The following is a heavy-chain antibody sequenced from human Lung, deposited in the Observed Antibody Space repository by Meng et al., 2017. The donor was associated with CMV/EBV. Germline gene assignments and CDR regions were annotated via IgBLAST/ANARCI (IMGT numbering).Heavy chain of an antibody. CDR3: ARDCHPEGGYPSDAFDI. D-gene: IGHD3-22*01. Sequence: LSLTCAASGFTFSSYWMHWVRQAPGKGLVWVSRINSDGSSTSYADSVKGRFTISRDNAKNTLYLQMNSLRAEDTAVYYCARDCHPEGGYPSDAFDIWGQGTXVTV. J-gene: IGHJ3*02. CDR2: INSDGSST. V-gene: IGHV3-74*01. CDR1: GFTFSSYW.